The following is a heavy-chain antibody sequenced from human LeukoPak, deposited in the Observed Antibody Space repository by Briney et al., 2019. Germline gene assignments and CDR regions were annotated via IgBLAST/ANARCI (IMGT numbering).Heavy chain of an antibody. V-gene: IGHV3-30*18. Sequence: GGSLRLSCAASGFTLNNYGMHWVRQAPGKGLEWVAVISYDGRNKHYPDSVKGRFTISRDISTDTLWLQMDSLRTEDTAVYYCAKGPLRGTAAAIDYWGQGTLVTVSS. CDR1: GFTLNNYG. D-gene: IGHD2-2*01. CDR2: ISYDGRNK. J-gene: IGHJ4*02. CDR3: AKGPLRGTAAAIDY.